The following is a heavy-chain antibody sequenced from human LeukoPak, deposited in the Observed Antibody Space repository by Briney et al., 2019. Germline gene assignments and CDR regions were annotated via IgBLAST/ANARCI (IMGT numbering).Heavy chain of an antibody. J-gene: IGHJ6*03. CDR3: ARARNIVVVPAAYYYYYYMDV. Sequence: SVKVSCKASGGTFSSYAISWVRQAPGQGLEWMGGIIPIFGTANYAQKFQGRVTITTDESTSTAYMELSSLRSEDTAVYYCARARNIVVVPAAYYYYYYMDVWGKGTTVTVSS. D-gene: IGHD2-2*01. CDR2: IIPIFGTA. CDR1: GGTFSSYA. V-gene: IGHV1-69*05.